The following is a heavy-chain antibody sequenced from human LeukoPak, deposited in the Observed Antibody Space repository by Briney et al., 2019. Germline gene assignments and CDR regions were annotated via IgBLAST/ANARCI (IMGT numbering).Heavy chain of an antibody. CDR1: GGSISSYY. CDR2: IYTSGST. J-gene: IGHJ6*02. D-gene: IGHD3/OR15-3a*01. Sequence: SETLSLTCTVSGGSISSYYWSWIRQPAGKGLEWIGRIYTSGSTNYNPSLKSRVTMSVDTSKNQFSLKLSSVTAADTAVYYCARDRPRFGPTQWDYYYGMDVWGQGTTVTVSS. CDR3: ARDRPRFGPTQWDYYYGMDV. V-gene: IGHV4-4*07.